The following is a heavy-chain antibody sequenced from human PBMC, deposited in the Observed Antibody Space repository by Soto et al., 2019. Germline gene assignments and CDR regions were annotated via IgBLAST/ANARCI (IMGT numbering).Heavy chain of an antibody. CDR3: ARVRYGGDPSFGY. V-gene: IGHV3-30-3*01. CDR1: GFTFSSYA. D-gene: IGHD3-16*01. CDR2: ISYDGSNK. J-gene: IGHJ4*02. Sequence: QVQLVESGGGVVQPGRSLRLSCAASGFTFSSYAMHWVRQAPGKGLEWVAVISYDGSNKYYADSVKGRFTISRDNSKNTLYLQMNSLRAEDTAVYYCARVRYGGDPSFGYWGQGTLVTVSS.